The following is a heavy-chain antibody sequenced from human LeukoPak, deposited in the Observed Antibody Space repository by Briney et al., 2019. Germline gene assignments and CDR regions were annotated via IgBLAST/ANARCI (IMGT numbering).Heavy chain of an antibody. Sequence: SETLSLTCTVSGGSISSSSYYWGWIRQPPGKGLEWIGSIYYSGSTNYNPSLKSRVTISVDTSKNQFSLKLSSVTAADTAVYYCARALKATGVAYYYSYYMDVWGKGTTVTVSS. V-gene: IGHV4-39*07. CDR1: GGSISSSSYY. CDR3: ARALKATGVAYYYSYYMDV. D-gene: IGHD3-3*01. CDR2: IYYSGST. J-gene: IGHJ6*03.